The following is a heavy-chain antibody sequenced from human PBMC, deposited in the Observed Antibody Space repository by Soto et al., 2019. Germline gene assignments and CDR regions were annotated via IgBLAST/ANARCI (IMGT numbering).Heavy chain of an antibody. Sequence: ASVKVSCKASGYTFSNYDINWVRQATGQGLEWMGWMNPNSGNTGYAQNFQGRVTMTTNTSISTAYMELRSLRSEDTAVYYCARVPVGVVAAPHFSLEFDSWGQ. CDR2: MNPNSGNT. J-gene: IGHJ4*02. D-gene: IGHD2-15*01. V-gene: IGHV1-8*01. CDR3: ARVPVGVVAAPHFSLEFDS. CDR1: GYTFSNYD.